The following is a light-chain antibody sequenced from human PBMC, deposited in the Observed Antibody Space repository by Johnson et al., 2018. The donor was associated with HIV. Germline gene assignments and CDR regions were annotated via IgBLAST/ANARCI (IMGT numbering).Light chain of an antibody. CDR1: SSNIGNNY. Sequence: QSVLTQPPSVSAAPGQKVTISCSGSSSNIGNNYVSWYQQLPGTAPKLLIYDNNKRPSSIPDRFSGSKSGTSATLCITGLQTGDEADYYCGTWDSSLSAGFYVFGTGTKVTVL. V-gene: IGLV1-51*01. CDR3: GTWDSSLSAGFYV. J-gene: IGLJ1*01. CDR2: DNN.